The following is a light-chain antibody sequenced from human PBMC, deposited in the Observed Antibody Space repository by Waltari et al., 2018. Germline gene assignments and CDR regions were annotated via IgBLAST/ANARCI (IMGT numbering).Light chain of an antibody. CDR3: LLSYSDAKV. CDR1: TCSVTSGHY. V-gene: IGLV7-46*01. CDR2: DIS. Sequence: QAVVTQEPSLTVSPGGTVPLTCCSSTCSVTSGHYPYWFQQKPGQAPRTLIYDISKKHSWTPARFSGSLLGGKAALTLSGAQTEDEAEYYCLLSYSDAKVFGGGTKLTVL. J-gene: IGLJ3*02.